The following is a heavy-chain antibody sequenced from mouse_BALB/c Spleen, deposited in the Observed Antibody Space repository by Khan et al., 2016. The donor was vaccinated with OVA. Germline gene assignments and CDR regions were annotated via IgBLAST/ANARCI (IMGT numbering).Heavy chain of an antibody. V-gene: IGHV3-6*02. CDR2: ISYDGSN. J-gene: IGHJ2*01. Sequence: QLEESGPGLVKPSQSLSLTCSVTGYSITSGYYWNWIRQFPGNKLEWMGYISYDGSNNYNPSLKNRISITRDTSKNQFFLKLNSVTTEDTATYYCASGYDFDYWGQGTTLTVSS. CDR1: GYSITSGYY. CDR3: ASGYDFDY. D-gene: IGHD2-2*01.